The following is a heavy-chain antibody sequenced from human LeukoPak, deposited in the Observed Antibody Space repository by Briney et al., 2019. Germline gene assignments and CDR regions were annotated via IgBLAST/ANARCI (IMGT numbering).Heavy chain of an antibody. D-gene: IGHD6-6*01. CDR1: GGSISSGEHY. Sequence: TSETLSLTCTVSGGSISSGEHYWSWIRQHPGEGLECVGYIHYSGSTYYNPSLGSRVTISIDTSKRQFSLRLSSLTAADTAVYYCARGAARGIDYWGRGTLVTVSS. V-gene: IGHV4-31*03. CDR3: ARGAARGIDY. J-gene: IGHJ4*02. CDR2: IHYSGST.